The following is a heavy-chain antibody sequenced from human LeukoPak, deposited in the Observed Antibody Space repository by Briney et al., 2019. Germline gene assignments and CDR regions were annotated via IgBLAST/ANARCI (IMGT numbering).Heavy chain of an antibody. CDR1: GGSISLSYYY. V-gene: IGHV4-39*07. J-gene: IGHJ4*02. CDR3: ARPSGIVGPPNGYYFDY. Sequence: SETLSLTCSVSGGSISLSYYYWGWIRQPPGKALEWIGSVYYSGTTSYNPSLKSRVTISVDMSKNHFSLRLSSVTAADTAMYYCARPSGIVGPPNGYYFDYWGQGTLVTVSS. D-gene: IGHD1-26*01. CDR2: VYYSGTT.